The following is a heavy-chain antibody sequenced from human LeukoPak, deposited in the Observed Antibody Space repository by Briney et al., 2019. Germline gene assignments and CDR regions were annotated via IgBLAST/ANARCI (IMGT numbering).Heavy chain of an antibody. CDR1: GYSISSGYY. CDR3: ARAPSYDFWSGYFDY. CDR2: IYHSGST. V-gene: IGHV4-38-2*01. J-gene: IGHJ4*02. Sequence: SETLSLTCAVSGYSISSGYYWGWIRPPPGKGLEWIGSIYHSGSTYYNPSLKSRVTISVDTSKNHFSLKLSSVTAADTAVYYCARAPSYDFWSGYFDYWGQGTLVTVSS. D-gene: IGHD3-3*01.